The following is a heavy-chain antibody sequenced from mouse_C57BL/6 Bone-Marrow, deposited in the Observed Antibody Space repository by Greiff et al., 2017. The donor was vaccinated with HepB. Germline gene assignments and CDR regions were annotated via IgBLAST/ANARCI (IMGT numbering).Heavy chain of an antibody. Sequence: EVMLVESGGGLVKPGGSLKLSCAASGFTFSSYAMSWVRQTPEKRLEWVATISDGGSYTYYPDNVKGRFTISRDNAKNNLYLQMSHLKSEDTAMYYCAHIATWYFDVWGTGTTVTVSS. V-gene: IGHV5-4*03. CDR2: ISDGGSYT. D-gene: IGHD1-1*01. CDR3: AHIATWYFDV. J-gene: IGHJ1*03. CDR1: GFTFSSYA.